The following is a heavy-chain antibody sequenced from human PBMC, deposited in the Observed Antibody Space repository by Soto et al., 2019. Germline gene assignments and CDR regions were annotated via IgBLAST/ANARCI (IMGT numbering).Heavy chain of an antibody. CDR1: GFTFSSYG. CDR2: IWYDGSNK. J-gene: IGHJ6*02. D-gene: IGHD6-6*01. V-gene: IGHV3-33*01. CDR3: ARGRPTGLFYYYCGMDV. Sequence: QVQLVESGGGVVQPGRSLRLSCAASGFTFSSYGMHWVRQAPGKGLXXXAVIWYDGSNKYYADSVKGRFTISRDNSKNTLYLQMNSLRAEDTAVYYCARGRPTGLFYYYCGMDVWGQGTTVTVSS.